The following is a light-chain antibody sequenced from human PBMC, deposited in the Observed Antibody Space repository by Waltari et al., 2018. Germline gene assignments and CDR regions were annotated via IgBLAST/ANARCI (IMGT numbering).Light chain of an antibody. CDR1: QSISSW. V-gene: IGKV1-5*03. CDR3: QQYDSYPWT. CDR2: QAS. J-gene: IGKJ1*01. Sequence: DIQMNESPATLSASVGERVILTCRATQSISSWLAWFQQKPGKAPKLLIYQASTLESGVPSRFSGSGSGSEFTLTISSLQPDDFATYHCQQYDSYPWTFGQGTKVEVK.